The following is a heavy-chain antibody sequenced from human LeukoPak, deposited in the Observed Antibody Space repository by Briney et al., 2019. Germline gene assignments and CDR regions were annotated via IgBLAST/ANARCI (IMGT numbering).Heavy chain of an antibody. CDR3: AASMGDTAMVGLFY. CDR1: GFTFTSSA. CDR2: IVVGSGNT. J-gene: IGHJ4*02. D-gene: IGHD5-18*01. V-gene: IGHV1-58*02. Sequence: ASVKVSCKASGFTFTSSAMQWVRQARGQRLEWIGWIVVGSGNTNYAQKFQERVTITRDMSTSTAYMELSSLRSEDTAVYYCAASMGDTAMVGLFYWGQGTLVNVSS.